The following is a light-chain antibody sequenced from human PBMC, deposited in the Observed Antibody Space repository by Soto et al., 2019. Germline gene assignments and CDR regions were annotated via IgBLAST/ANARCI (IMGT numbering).Light chain of an antibody. J-gene: IGLJ1*01. Sequence: QSALTQPPSVSGSPRQSVAISCTGTSSDVGSSNGVSWYQQPPGTAPKLMIYDVSNRPSGVPDRFSGSKSGNTASLTISGLQAEDEADYYCRSYTSSSTYVFGSGTKLTVL. CDR1: SSDVGSSNG. CDR3: RSYTSSSTYV. V-gene: IGLV2-18*02. CDR2: DVS.